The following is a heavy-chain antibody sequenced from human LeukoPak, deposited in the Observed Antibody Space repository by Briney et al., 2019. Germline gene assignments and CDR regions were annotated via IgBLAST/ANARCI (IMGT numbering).Heavy chain of an antibody. V-gene: IGHV3-11*01. CDR2: ISRSGSTI. CDR3: ARDYSSGWYYFDY. CDR1: GFTFSNYY. J-gene: IGHJ4*02. Sequence: GGSLRLSCAASGFTFSNYYMSWIRQAPGKGLEWVSHISRSGSTIYYADSVKGRFTISRDNAKNSLYLQMNSLRGEDTAIYYCARDYSSGWYYFDYWGQGTLVTVSS. D-gene: IGHD6-19*01.